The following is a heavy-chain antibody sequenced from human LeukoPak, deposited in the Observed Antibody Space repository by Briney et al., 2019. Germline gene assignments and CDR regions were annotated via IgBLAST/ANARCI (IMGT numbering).Heavy chain of an antibody. V-gene: IGHV4-59*01. CDR2: IFYSGST. D-gene: IGHD3-22*01. Sequence: PSETLSLTCTVSGGSISSYYWSWIRQPPGKGLEWIGYIFYSGSTNYNPSLKSRVTISVDTSKNQFSLKLSSVTAADTAVYYCARVTGYVIEDYFDYWGQGTLVTVSS. J-gene: IGHJ4*02. CDR3: ARVTGYVIEDYFDY. CDR1: GGSISSYY.